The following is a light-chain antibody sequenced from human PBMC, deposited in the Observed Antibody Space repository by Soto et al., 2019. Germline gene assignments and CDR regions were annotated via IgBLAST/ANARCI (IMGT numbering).Light chain of an antibody. Sequence: EIVMTQSPATLSVSPGERATLSCRASQSVSSKLAWYQQKPGQAPRLLIYGASTRATGIPARFSGGGSGTEFTLTISILQSEDFAVYHCQQYDGWPRTFGQGTKVDIK. CDR1: QSVSSK. J-gene: IGKJ1*01. V-gene: IGKV3-15*01. CDR3: QQYDGWPRT. CDR2: GAS.